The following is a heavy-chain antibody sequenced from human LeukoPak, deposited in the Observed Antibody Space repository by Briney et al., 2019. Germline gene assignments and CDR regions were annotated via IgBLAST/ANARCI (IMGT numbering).Heavy chain of an antibody. CDR2: ISGSGGST. Sequence: EGSLRLSCAASGFTFSNYAVSWVRQAPGKGLEWVSAISGSGGSTYYADSVKGRFTISRDNAKNSLYLQMNSLRAEDTAVYYCASFTLKWELLPVDYWGQGTLVTVSS. J-gene: IGHJ4*02. V-gene: IGHV3-23*01. D-gene: IGHD1-26*01. CDR1: GFTFSNYA. CDR3: ASFTLKWELLPVDY.